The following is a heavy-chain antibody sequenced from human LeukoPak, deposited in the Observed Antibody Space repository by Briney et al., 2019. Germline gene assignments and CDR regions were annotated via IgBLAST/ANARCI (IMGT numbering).Heavy chain of an antibody. V-gene: IGHV3-9*01. Sequence: GRSMRLSCTASGFTFDDYAMHWVRQGPGKGLEWVAGISLMSVSMGYGGSVTGRCTISRDNAKNYLFLQMTSLREEDTALYYCVKEGGSSGWYYFDDWGQGIMVTVSS. CDR1: GFTFDDYA. CDR3: VKEGGSSGWYYFDD. D-gene: IGHD6-19*01. CDR2: ISLMSVSM. J-gene: IGHJ4*02.